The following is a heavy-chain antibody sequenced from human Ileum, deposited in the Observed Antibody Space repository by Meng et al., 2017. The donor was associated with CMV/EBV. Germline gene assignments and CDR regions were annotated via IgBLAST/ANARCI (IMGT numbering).Heavy chain of an antibody. Sequence: ASVKVSCKASGYTFTGHYMHWVRQAPGQGLEWMGWINPNSGGTNYAQKFQGRVAMTRDTSISTAYMELSRLRSDDTAVYYCAREGIDGPAPGNYWGQGTLVTVSS. D-gene: IGHD6-13*01. CDR3: AREGIDGPAPGNY. J-gene: IGHJ4*02. CDR2: INPNSGGT. V-gene: IGHV1-2*02. CDR1: GYTFTGHY.